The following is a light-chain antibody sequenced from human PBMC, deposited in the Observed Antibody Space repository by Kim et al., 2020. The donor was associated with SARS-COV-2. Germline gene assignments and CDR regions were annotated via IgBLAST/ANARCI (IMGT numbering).Light chain of an antibody. J-gene: IGLJ2*01. Sequence: APGKTSMITCWGNSIGGKSVHWYQQKTGQAPVLVMYYDRDRPSGIPERFSGSNSGNTATLIISRVEAGDEADYYCQVWDISSDSGVFGGGTQLTVL. CDR1: SIGGKS. V-gene: IGLV3-21*04. CDR3: QVWDISSDSGV. CDR2: YDR.